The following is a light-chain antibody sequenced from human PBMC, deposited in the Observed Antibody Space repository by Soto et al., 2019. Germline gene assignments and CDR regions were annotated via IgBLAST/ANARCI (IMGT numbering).Light chain of an antibody. CDR1: SSDVGGYNY. CDR2: EVS. Sequence: QSALTQPASVSGSPGQSITISCTGTSSDVGGYNYVSWYQQHPGTAPKLMIYEVSNRPSGLSNRFSGSKSGNTASLTISGLHAEDEADYSCSSYTTSSSLYVFGTGTKVTV. J-gene: IGLJ1*01. V-gene: IGLV2-14*01. CDR3: SSYTTSSSLYV.